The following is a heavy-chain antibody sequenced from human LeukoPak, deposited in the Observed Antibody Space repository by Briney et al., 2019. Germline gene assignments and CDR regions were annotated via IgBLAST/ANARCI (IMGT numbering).Heavy chain of an antibody. Sequence: PGGSLRLSCAVSGFTFSSYGMHWVRQAPGKGLEWVAVIWYDGSNTYYADSVKGRFTISRDDSKNTLYLQMNSLTAEDTAVYYCARGYSRSSGVFDYWGRGTLVTVSS. CDR2: IWYDGSNT. CDR3: ARGYSRSSGVFDY. CDR1: GFTFSSYG. D-gene: IGHD4-11*01. V-gene: IGHV3-33*01. J-gene: IGHJ4*02.